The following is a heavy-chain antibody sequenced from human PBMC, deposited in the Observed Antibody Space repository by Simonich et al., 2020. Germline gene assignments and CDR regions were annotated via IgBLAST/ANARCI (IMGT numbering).Heavy chain of an antibody. CDR3: ARCGLENYDILTGYHNWFDP. D-gene: IGHD3-9*01. J-gene: IGHJ5*02. CDR2: INHSGST. V-gene: IGHV4-34*01. CDR1: GGSFSGYY. Sequence: QVQLQQWGAGLLKPSETLSLTCAVYGGSFSGYYWSWIRQPPGKGLEWIGEINHSGSTKYNPSLKSRVTIAVDTSKNQCSLKLSSVTAADTAVYYCARCGLENYDILTGYHNWFDPWGQGTLVTVSS.